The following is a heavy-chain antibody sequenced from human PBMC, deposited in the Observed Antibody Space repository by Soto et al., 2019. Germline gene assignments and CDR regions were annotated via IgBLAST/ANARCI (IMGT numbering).Heavy chain of an antibody. CDR1: GFTFNNYA. CDR2: ISATGGST. J-gene: IGHJ4*02. Sequence: GGSLRLSCAASGFTFNNYAMNWVRQAPGKGLEWVATISATGGSTYYADSVKGRFTISRGNSKNTLYLQMNGLRVEDTAVYYCAKDRLAGNFDYWGQGTQVTVSS. CDR3: AKDRLAGNFDY. V-gene: IGHV3-23*01.